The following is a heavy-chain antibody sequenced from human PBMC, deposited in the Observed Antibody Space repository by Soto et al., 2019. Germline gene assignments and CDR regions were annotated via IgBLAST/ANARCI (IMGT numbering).Heavy chain of an antibody. Sequence: QVQLVESGGGVVQPGRSLRLSCAASGFTFSSYGMHWVRQAPGKGLEWVAVISYDGSNKYYADSVKGRFTISRDNSKNTLYLQMNSLRAEDTAVYYCAKGGRNYYDYGMDVWGQGTTVTVSS. V-gene: IGHV3-30*18. CDR2: ISYDGSNK. CDR3: AKGGRNYYDYGMDV. CDR1: GFTFSSYG. J-gene: IGHJ6*02. D-gene: IGHD3-16*01.